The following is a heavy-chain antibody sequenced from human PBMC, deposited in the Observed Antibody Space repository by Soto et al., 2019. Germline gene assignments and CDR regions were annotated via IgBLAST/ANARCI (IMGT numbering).Heavy chain of an antibody. Sequence: QVQLVQSGAEVKKPGASVKVSCKASGYTFTNYYIHWVRQAPGQGLEWMGIVTPSGGATKYAQQFQGRVTMTADTSTNTVFMALTSLRSEDTAVYYCARDPVGWDFFDYWCQGTLVAVSA. CDR1: GYTFTNYY. CDR3: ARDPVGWDFFDY. D-gene: IGHD6-19*01. V-gene: IGHV1-46*03. J-gene: IGHJ4*02. CDR2: VTPSGGAT.